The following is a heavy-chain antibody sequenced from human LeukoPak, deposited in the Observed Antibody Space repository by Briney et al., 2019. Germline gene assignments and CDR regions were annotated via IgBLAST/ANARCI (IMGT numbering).Heavy chain of an antibody. J-gene: IGHJ4*02. V-gene: IGHV3-30-3*01. CDR2: VSYDGSNK. CDR3: ARDPTRLIVITFGGILEY. CDR1: GFSFSSYA. D-gene: IGHD3-16*01. Sequence: GGSLRLSCAASGFSFSSYALHWVRQAPGKGLEWVAGVSYDGSNKYYADSVKGRFTISRDNSNNTVFLQMNSLGAEDTAVYYCARDPTRLIVITFGGILEYWGQGTLVTVSS.